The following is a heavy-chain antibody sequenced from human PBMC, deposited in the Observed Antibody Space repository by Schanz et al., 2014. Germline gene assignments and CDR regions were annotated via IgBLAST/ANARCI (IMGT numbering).Heavy chain of an antibody. CDR1: GITFSSHS. J-gene: IGHJ4*02. V-gene: IGHV3-48*01. CDR2: ITYNGGTI. D-gene: IGHD6-19*01. CDR3: AASSGWHPSTDY. Sequence: EVQLVESGGGVVQPGRSLRLSCAASGITFSSHSFNWVRQAPGKGLEWISYITYNGGTIYYADSVKGRFTISRDNAKNSLYLQMSSLRVEDTAVYYCAASSGWHPSTDYWGQGTLVTVSS.